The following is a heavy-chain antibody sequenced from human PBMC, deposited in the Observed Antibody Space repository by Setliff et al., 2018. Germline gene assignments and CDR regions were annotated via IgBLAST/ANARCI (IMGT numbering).Heavy chain of an antibody. Sequence: ASVKVSCKASGYRFTTYGINWVRQAPGQGLEWMGWISPYNGNTKYAQKFLGRVTMTADTSTSTAYMELRSLRFDDTAVYYCARDILLVEGVSVTGCWFDPWGQGALVTVSS. V-gene: IGHV1-18*01. D-gene: IGHD3-9*01. J-gene: IGHJ5*02. CDR1: GYRFTTYG. CDR2: ISPYNGNT. CDR3: ARDILLVEGVSVTGCWFDP.